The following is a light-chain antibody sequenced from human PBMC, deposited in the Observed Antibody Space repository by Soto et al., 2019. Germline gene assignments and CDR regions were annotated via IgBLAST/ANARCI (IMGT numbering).Light chain of an antibody. CDR3: QQYNNWPLYS. CDR1: QVIGSRY. CDR2: GAS. J-gene: IGKJ2*01. Sequence: EIVMTQSPGTLSLSPGERATISCRASQVIGSRYLAWYHQKSGQAPRLLIYGASSRATGIPDRFSGSGSGTDFTLTISGLQSEDFAVYYCQQYNNWPLYSFGQGTKLEIK. V-gene: IGKV3-20*01.